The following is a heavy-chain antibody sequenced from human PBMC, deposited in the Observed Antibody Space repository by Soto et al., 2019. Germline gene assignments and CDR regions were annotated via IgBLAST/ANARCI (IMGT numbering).Heavy chain of an antibody. D-gene: IGHD3-16*01. CDR1: GFTFRSYV. V-gene: IGHV3-30*19. J-gene: IGHJ1*01. CDR2: TSYDGSDK. Sequence: QVQLVESGGGVVQPGTSLRVSCVGSGFTFRSYVIHWVRQAPGKGLEWVALTSYDGSDKYYGDSVRGRFTISRDNSRNKVDLQMDSLRLEETALYYCARGGTTGGLDVWGQGTLVSVSS. CDR3: ARGGTTGGLDV.